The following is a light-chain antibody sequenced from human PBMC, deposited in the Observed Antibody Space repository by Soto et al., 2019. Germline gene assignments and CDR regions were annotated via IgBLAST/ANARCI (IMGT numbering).Light chain of an antibody. CDR3: SLYTSSSTVA. V-gene: IGLV2-18*01. CDR1: SSDVGAYNR. J-gene: IGLJ2*01. CDR2: EVN. Sequence: QSALTQPPSVSASPGQSVTIPCTATSSDVGAYNRVSWYQQYPGTPPKLMISEVNTRPSGVPDRFSGSKSGNTASLTISGLQAEDEADYYCSLYTSSSTVAFGGGTKLTVL.